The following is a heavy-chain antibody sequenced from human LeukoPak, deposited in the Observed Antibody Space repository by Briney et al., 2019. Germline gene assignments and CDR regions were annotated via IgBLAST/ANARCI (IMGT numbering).Heavy chain of an antibody. D-gene: IGHD1-14*01. J-gene: IGHJ4*02. Sequence: GGSLKLSCAVSGFPFDDYAMHWVRQAPGKGLEWVSLISGDGATTYYADSVKGRFTISRDNSKNSLYLQMNSLRTEDTALYYCAKTPPSFGRWGQGTLVTVSS. V-gene: IGHV3-43*02. CDR1: GFPFDDYA. CDR2: ISGDGATT. CDR3: AKTPPSFGR.